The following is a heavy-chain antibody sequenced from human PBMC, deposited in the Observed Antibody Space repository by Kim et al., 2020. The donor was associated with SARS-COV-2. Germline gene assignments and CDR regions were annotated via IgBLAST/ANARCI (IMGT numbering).Heavy chain of an antibody. CDR2: IYPGDSDT. D-gene: IGHD5-18*01. CDR1: GYSFTGYW. J-gene: IGHJ6*02. Sequence: GESLKISCKGSGYSFTGYWIGWVRQMPGKGLGWMGIIYPGDSDTRYSPSFQGQVTISADKSISTAYLQWSSLKASDTAMYYCARDRGYSYGYKDYGMDVWGQGTTVTVSS. CDR3: ARDRGYSYGYKDYGMDV. V-gene: IGHV5-51*01.